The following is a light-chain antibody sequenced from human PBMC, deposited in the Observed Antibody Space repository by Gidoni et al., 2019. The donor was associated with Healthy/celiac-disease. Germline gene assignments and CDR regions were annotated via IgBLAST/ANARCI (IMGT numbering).Light chain of an antibody. CDR2: GAS. CDR3: QQYSNWPPWP. V-gene: IGKV3-15*01. Sequence: EIVMTQSPATLSVSPGERATLSCRASQSVSRNLAWYQQKPGQAPRLLIYGASTRATGIPARFSGSGSGTEFTLTISSLQSEDFAVYSCQQYSNWPPWPFGQGTKVEIK. J-gene: IGKJ1*01. CDR1: QSVSRN.